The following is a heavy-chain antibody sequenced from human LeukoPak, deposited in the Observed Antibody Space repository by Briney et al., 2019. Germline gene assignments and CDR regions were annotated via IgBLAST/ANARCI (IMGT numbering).Heavy chain of an antibody. D-gene: IGHD3-10*01. J-gene: IGHJ4*02. V-gene: IGHV3-11*03. CDR2: ISSSSSYT. CDR1: GFTVSSNY. CDR3: ASYYYYGSGTFDY. Sequence: GGALRLSCAASGFTVSSNYMSWVRQAPGKGLEWVSYISSSSSYTNYADSVKGRFTISRDNAKNSLYLQMNSLRAEDTAVYYCASYYYYGSGTFDYWGQGTLVTVSS.